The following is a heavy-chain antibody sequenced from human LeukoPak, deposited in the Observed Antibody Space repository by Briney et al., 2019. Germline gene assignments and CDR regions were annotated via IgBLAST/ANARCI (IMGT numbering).Heavy chain of an antibody. Sequence: PGRSLRLSCAASGFTFDDYAMHWVRQAPGKGLEWVSGITWNTGSIGYADSVKGRFTVSRDNAKTSLYLQMNSLRADDTALYYCAKDRGGSYFDAFDIWGQGTLVTVSS. CDR2: ITWNTGSI. J-gene: IGHJ3*02. CDR3: AKDRGGSYFDAFDI. D-gene: IGHD1-26*01. CDR1: GFTFDDYA. V-gene: IGHV3-9*01.